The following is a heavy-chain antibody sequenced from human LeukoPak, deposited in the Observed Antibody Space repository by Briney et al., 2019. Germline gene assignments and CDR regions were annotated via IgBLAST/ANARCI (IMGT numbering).Heavy chain of an antibody. D-gene: IGHD3-10*01. V-gene: IGHV4-39*07. Sequence: SETLSLTWSVSGDSIIVFYWGWFSQPPGRGLEWIGPIYYTVNTYYNSSLRSRVTISLDTSNNQCSLKVISMTDADTAAYYCTKSDGYGLIRICGRGTMVTVSS. J-gene: IGHJ3*02. CDR2: IYYTVNT. CDR3: TKSDGYGLIRI. CDR1: GDSIIVFY.